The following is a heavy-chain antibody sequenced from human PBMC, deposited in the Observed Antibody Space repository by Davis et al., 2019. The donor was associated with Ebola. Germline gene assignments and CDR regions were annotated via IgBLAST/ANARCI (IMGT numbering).Heavy chain of an antibody. D-gene: IGHD6-6*01. CDR2: INPHNGNT. Sequence: AASVKVSCKASGYTFTSYGITWVRQAPGQGLEWMGWINPHNGNTNYAQNVQGRVTMTTDTSTSTAYMEVSRLRSDDTAVYYCAREVAARPAYNWFDPWGQGTLVTVSS. V-gene: IGHV1-18*04. CDR1: GYTFTSYG. J-gene: IGHJ5*02. CDR3: AREVAARPAYNWFDP.